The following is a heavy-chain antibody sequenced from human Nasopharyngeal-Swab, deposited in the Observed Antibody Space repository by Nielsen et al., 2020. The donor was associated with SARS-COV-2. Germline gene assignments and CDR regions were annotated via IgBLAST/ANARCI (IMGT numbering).Heavy chain of an antibody. CDR3: ATGTVVGATGWFDP. CDR2: FDPEEGET. Sequence: WVPQAPGRGLEWMGGFDPEEGETIYAQKIQGRVTMTEDTSTDTAYMELSSLRAEDTAVYYCATGTVVGATGWFDPWGQGTLVTVSS. D-gene: IGHD1-26*01. J-gene: IGHJ5*02. V-gene: IGHV1-24*01.